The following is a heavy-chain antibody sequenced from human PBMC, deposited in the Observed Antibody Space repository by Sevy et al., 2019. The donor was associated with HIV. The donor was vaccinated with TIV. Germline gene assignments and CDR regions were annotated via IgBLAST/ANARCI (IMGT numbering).Heavy chain of an antibody. CDR2: IDHSGST. CDR3: ARRGRITMIRGVITPPFFDY. Sequence: SETLSLTCAVYGGSFSGYYWSWIRQPPGKGLEWIGEIDHSGSTNYNPSLKSRVTISVDTSKNQLSRKLGSVTAADTAVYYCARRGRITMIRGVITPPFFDYWGQGTLVTVSS. V-gene: IGHV4-34*01. CDR1: GGSFSGYY. D-gene: IGHD3-10*01. J-gene: IGHJ4*02.